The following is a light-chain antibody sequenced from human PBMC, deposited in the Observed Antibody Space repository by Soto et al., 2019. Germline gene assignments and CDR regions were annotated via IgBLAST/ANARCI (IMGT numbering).Light chain of an antibody. J-gene: IGKJ1*01. CDR3: QQYVTSPWA. V-gene: IGKV1-27*01. CDR1: QDISNY. CDR2: GAS. Sequence: DIQMTQSPSSLSASVGDRVTITCRASQDISNYLAWYQQKAGKVPKLLIYGASNRATGIPDRFSGSGSGTDFTLTISRLEPEDFAVYYCQQYVTSPWAFGQGTKVAIE.